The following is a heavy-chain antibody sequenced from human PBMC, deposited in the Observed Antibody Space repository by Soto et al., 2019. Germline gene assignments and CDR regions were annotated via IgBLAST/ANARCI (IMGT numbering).Heavy chain of an antibody. J-gene: IGHJ3*02. D-gene: IGHD2-15*01. CDR3: ARVFWGYCSGGSCYSDAFDI. CDR1: GFTFSSYW. Sequence: PGGSLRLSCAASGFTFSSYWMSWVRQAPGKGLEWVANIKQDGSEKYYVDSVKGRFTISRDNAKNSLYLQMNSLRAEDTAVYYCARVFWGYCSGGSCYSDAFDIWGQGTMVTVSS. CDR2: IKQDGSEK. V-gene: IGHV3-7*01.